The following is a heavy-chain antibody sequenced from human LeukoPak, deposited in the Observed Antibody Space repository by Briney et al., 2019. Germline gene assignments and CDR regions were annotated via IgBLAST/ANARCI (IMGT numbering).Heavy chain of an antibody. J-gene: IGHJ4*02. D-gene: IGHD3-22*01. CDR3: ARAVVRIDY. CDR2: IIPDSGGT. CDR1: GYTFTDYD. Sequence: ASVKVSCKASGYTFTDYDMHWVRQAPGQGLEWMGWIIPDSGGTNYAQKFHGRVTMTRDTSISTAYMELSRLRSDDTAVYYCARAVVRIDYWGQGTLVTVSS. V-gene: IGHV1-2*02.